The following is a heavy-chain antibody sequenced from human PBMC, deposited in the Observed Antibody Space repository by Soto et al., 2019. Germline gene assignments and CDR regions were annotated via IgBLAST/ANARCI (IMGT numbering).Heavy chain of an antibody. Sequence: SETLSLTCTVSGVSISSGGYYWSWIRQHPGKGLEWIGYIDYSGSTYYNPSLKSRVTISIDTSKKQFSLKLSSVTAADTAVYYCARGRYYYDSRGFDPWGQGTLVTVSS. CDR1: GVSISSGGYY. CDR3: ARGRYYYDSRGFDP. J-gene: IGHJ5*02. V-gene: IGHV4-31*03. CDR2: IDYSGST. D-gene: IGHD3-22*01.